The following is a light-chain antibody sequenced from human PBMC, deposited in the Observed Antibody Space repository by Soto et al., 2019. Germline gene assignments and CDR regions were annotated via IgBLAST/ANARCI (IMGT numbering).Light chain of an antibody. CDR1: QRISNN. J-gene: IGKJ2*03. V-gene: IGKV1-39*01. Sequence: DIQMTQSPSSLSASVGDRVTITCQASQRISNNLNWYQQKPGKAPELLIYATSNLQSGVPARFGDSGPGTDFTLNISSLQPEDFATYFCQRSYDSVYSFGQGTKLEIK. CDR3: QRSYDSVYS. CDR2: ATS.